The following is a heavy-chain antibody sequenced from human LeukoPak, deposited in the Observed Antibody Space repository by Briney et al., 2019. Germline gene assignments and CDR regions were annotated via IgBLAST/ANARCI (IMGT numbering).Heavy chain of an antibody. CDR1: RGSISSGGYY. Sequence: SETLLLSCTVSRGSISSGGYYWSWIRQHPGKGLEWIGYIYYSGSTYYNPSLEIRINVSVYTSKNKFSLKLSSVTAADTAVYYCARATYYYDSSGYHPGRPDAFDIWGQGTMVTVSS. CDR2: IYYSGST. CDR3: ARATYYYDSSGYHPGRPDAFDI. D-gene: IGHD3-22*01. J-gene: IGHJ3*02. V-gene: IGHV4-31*03.